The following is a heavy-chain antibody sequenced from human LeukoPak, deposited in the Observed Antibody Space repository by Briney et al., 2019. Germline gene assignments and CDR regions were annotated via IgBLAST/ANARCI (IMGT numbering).Heavy chain of an antibody. CDR2: IYTSGNT. Sequence: SETLSLTCTVSGGSISSGSYYWSWIRQPAGKGLEWIGRIYTSGNTNYNPSLKSRVTISADTSKNQFSLKLSSVTAADTAVYYCARSYYYDSSGYYFLNHWGQGTLVTVSS. CDR1: GGSISSGSYY. J-gene: IGHJ5*02. D-gene: IGHD3-22*01. V-gene: IGHV4-61*02. CDR3: ARSYYYDSSGYYFLNH.